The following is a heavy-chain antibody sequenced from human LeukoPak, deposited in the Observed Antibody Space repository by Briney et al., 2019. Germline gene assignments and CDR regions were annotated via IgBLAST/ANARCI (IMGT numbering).Heavy chain of an antibody. V-gene: IGHV1-18*01. Sequence: ASVKVSCKASGYTFTSYGISWVRQAPGQGLEWMGWISAYNGNTNYAQKLQGRVTMTTDTSTSTAYMGLRSLRSDDTAVYYCAREDASHNWNYGYYYYYYGMDVWGQGTTVTVSS. J-gene: IGHJ6*02. D-gene: IGHD1-7*01. CDR3: AREDASHNWNYGYYYYYYGMDV. CDR2: ISAYNGNT. CDR1: GYTFTSYG.